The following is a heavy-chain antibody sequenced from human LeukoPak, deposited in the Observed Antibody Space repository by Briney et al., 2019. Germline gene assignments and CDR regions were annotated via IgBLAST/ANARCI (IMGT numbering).Heavy chain of an antibody. CDR2: IYTSGST. CDR1: GGSISSYY. Sequence: SETLSLTCTVSGGSISSYYWSWIRQPPGKGLEWIGRIYTSGSTKYNPSLKSRVTISVDRSKNQFSLKLSSVTAADTAVYYCARTYCGGDCRGYYYHYYMDVWGKGTTVTIFS. J-gene: IGHJ6*03. CDR3: ARTYCGGDCRGYYYHYYMDV. V-gene: IGHV4-4*08. D-gene: IGHD2-21*02.